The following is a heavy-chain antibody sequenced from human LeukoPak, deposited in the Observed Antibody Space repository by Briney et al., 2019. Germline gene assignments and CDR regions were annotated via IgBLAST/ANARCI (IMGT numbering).Heavy chain of an antibody. CDR1: GFTFSSYA. CDR3: ARDRGLSSGDGMDV. Sequence: GGSLRLSCAASGFTFSSYAMSRVRQAPGKGLEWVAVIWYDGSNEYYADSVKGRFTISRDNSKNTLFLQMNSLRAEDTAVYYCARDRGLSSGDGMDVWGQGTTVTVFS. V-gene: IGHV3-33*08. CDR2: IWYDGSNE. J-gene: IGHJ6*02. D-gene: IGHD6-19*01.